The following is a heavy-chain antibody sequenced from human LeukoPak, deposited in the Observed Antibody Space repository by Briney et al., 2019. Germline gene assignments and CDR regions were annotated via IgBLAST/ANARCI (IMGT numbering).Heavy chain of an antibody. CDR1: GFTFDDYG. V-gene: IGHV3-20*04. CDR3: AGEDGFCSGGSCYQH. CDR2: INWNGVST. Sequence: GGSLRLSCAASGFTFDDYGMSWVRQAPGRGLEWVSFINWNGVSTDYTDSVKGRFTISRDNAKNSLYLQMSSLRVEDTALYYCAGEDGFCSGGSCYQHWGQGTLVTVSS. J-gene: IGHJ1*01. D-gene: IGHD2-15*01.